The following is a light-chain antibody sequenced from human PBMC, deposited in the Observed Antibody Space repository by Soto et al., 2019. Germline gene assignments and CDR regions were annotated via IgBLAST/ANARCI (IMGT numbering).Light chain of an antibody. CDR1: QGIRND. CDR2: AAS. V-gene: IGKV1-17*01. CDR3: QQLNTLTFT. Sequence: DIQMTQSPSSLSASVGDRVTITCGASQGIRNDLAWFQQKPGQAPKRLIYAASNLQSGVPSRLRGSGYATDFTLTISGMMNEDFATYHCQQLNTLTFTFGQGTRLEIK. J-gene: IGKJ5*01.